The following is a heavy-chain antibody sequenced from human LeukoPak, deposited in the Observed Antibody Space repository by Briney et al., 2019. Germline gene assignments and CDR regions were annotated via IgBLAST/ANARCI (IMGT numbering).Heavy chain of an antibody. CDR2: ISWNSGSI. V-gene: IGHV3-9*01. D-gene: IGHD3-9*01. J-gene: IGHJ6*03. CDR1: GFTFSNYG. Sequence: GGSLRLSCAASGFTFSNYGVHWVRHAPGKALEWVAGISWNSGSIVYADSVKGRFTISRENAKNSLYLQMNSLRAGDTALYYCAKDMGFYDILTGYYSTNFVSYMDVWGKGTTVTISS. CDR3: AKDMGFYDILTGYYSTNFVSYMDV.